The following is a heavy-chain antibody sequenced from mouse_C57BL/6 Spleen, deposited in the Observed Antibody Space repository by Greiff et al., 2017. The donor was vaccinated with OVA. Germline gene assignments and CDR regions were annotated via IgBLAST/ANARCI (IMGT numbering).Heavy chain of an antibody. CDR2: ISGGGGNT. CDR1: GFTFSSYT. CDR3: ARLYYDYDEAY. D-gene: IGHD2-4*01. J-gene: IGHJ3*01. V-gene: IGHV5-9*01. Sequence: EVKLQESGGGLVKPGGSLKLSCAASGFTFSSYTMSWVRQTPEKRLEWVATISGGGGNTYYPDSVKGRFTISRDNAKNTLYLQMSSLRSEDTALYYCARLYYDYDEAYWGQGTLVTVSA.